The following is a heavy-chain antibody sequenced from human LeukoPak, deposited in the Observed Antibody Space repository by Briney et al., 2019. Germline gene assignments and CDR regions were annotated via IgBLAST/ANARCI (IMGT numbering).Heavy chain of an antibody. CDR2: INPRGGST. V-gene: IGHV1-46*01. Sequence: GASVKVSCKASGYTFTSYYMHWVRQAPGQGLEWMGVINPRGGSTSYAQKFQGRVTMTRDTSTYTLYMELSSLRSEDTAVYYCARQVGAMSNWFYSYYGMDVWGQGATVIVSS. D-gene: IGHD6-13*01. CDR3: ARQVGAMSNWFYSYYGMDV. CDR1: GYTFTSYY. J-gene: IGHJ6*02.